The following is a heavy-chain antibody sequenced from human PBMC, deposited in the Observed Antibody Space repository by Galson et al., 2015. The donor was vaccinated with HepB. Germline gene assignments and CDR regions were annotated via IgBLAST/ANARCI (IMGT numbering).Heavy chain of an antibody. J-gene: IGHJ4*02. CDR3: AREGVVGSAFGF. D-gene: IGHD2-15*01. CDR1: GFTFKAYA. Sequence: SLRLSCAASGFTFKAYAMHWVRQAPGKGLEWVAFLSYDGSQKHYGDSVKGRFIISSDESDHTLYLQMNSLRPEDTAIYYCAREGVVGSAFGFWGQGTLVTVSS. V-gene: IGHV3-30*04. CDR2: LSYDGSQK.